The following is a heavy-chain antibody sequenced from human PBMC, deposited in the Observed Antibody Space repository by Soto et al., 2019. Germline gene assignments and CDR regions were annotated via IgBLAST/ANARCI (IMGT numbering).Heavy chain of an antibody. D-gene: IGHD6-19*01. CDR3: AKTANGWCSDFDT. Sequence: EVQLLESGGGLVQPGGSLRLSCAASGFTFSSYAMSWVRQAPGKGLEWVSAISGSGGTTYYADSVKCLFTFSRDNYKNTLYLQMNSLRAEDTSVYYCAKTANGWCSDFDTWGQGTMITVSS. CDR1: GFTFSSYA. J-gene: IGHJ3*02. V-gene: IGHV3-23*01. CDR2: ISGSGGTT.